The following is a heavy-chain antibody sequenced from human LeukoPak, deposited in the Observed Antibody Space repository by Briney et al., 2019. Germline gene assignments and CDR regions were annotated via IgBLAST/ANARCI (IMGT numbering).Heavy chain of an antibody. V-gene: IGHV1-18*01. J-gene: IGHJ4*02. CDR3: ATSYSSGDYTFDY. CDR2: ISAYNGNT. D-gene: IGHD4-17*01. CDR1: GYTFTSYG. Sequence: ASVKVSCKASGYTFTSYGISWVRQAPGQGLEWMGWISAYNGNTYYAQKLQGRVTMTEDTSTDTAYMELSSLRSEDTAVYYCATSYSSGDYTFDYWGQGTLVTVSS.